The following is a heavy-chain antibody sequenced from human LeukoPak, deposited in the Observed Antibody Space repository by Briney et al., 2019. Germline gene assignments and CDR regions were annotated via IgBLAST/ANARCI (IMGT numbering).Heavy chain of an antibody. Sequence: NRSQTLSLTCAISGDSVSSNSAAWNWIRQSPSRSLEWLGRTYYRSKWYNDYAVTMKSRITINPDTSKNQFSLQLNSVSPEDTAVYYCARAGYCSGGSCYSGLFDYWGQGTLVTVSS. D-gene: IGHD2-15*01. CDR3: ARAGYCSGGSCYSGLFDY. CDR1: GDSVSSNSAA. V-gene: IGHV6-1*01. J-gene: IGHJ4*02. CDR2: TYYRSKWYN.